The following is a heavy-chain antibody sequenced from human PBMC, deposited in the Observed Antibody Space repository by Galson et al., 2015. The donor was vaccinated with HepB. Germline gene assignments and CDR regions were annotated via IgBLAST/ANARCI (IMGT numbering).Heavy chain of an antibody. V-gene: IGHV3-23*01. CDR2: ISGSGGST. Sequence: SLRLSCAASGFTLSSNAMSWVRQVPGKGLEWVSEISGSGGSTHYADSVKGRSTISSDSSKNTLFLQMSSLRAEDTAVYYCAKQNRSGWSESWGQGTQVTGSS. CDR3: AKQNRSGWSES. J-gene: IGHJ5*01. CDR1: GFTLSSNA. D-gene: IGHD3-22*01.